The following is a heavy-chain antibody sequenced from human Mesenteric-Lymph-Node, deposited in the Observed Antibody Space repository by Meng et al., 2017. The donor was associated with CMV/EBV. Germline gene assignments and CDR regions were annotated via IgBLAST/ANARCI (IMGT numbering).Heavy chain of an antibody. CDR3: ASLERGSSGWYYFDS. D-gene: IGHD6-19*01. CDR1: GYTFTGYY. J-gene: IGHJ4*02. Sequence: ASVKVSCKASGYTFTGYYMHWVRQAPGQGLEWMGWISTYNGDTYYAQKVQGRVTVTTDTSTRTAYMELKSLRSDDTAVYYCASLERGSSGWYYFDSWGQGTLVTVSS. CDR2: ISTYNGDT. V-gene: IGHV1-18*04.